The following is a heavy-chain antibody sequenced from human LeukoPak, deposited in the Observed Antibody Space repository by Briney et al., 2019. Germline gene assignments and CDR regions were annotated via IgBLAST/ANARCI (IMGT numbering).Heavy chain of an antibody. D-gene: IGHD5-18*01. Sequence: ESLKISCKGSGYSFSSHWIAWVRQMPGKGLEWMGMIYPGDSDTRYSPSFRGQVTISGDKSISTAYLQWSSLKASDTAMYYCARQRERGYSYVDWGQGTLVTVSS. CDR3: ARQRERGYSYVD. CDR2: IYPGDSDT. J-gene: IGHJ4*02. V-gene: IGHV5-51*01. CDR1: GYSFSSHW.